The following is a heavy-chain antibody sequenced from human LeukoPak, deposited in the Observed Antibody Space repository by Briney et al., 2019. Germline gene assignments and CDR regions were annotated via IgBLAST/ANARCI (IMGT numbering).Heavy chain of an antibody. Sequence: GASVKVSCKASGYTFTSYGISWVRQAPGQGLEWMGWISAYNGNTNYAQKLQGRVTMTTDTSTSTAYMELRSLRSDDTAVYYCARDPERRLYSSGRNWFDPWGQGTLVTVSS. CDR1: GYTFTSYG. CDR3: ARDPERRLYSSGRNWFDP. CDR2: ISAYNGNT. V-gene: IGHV1-18*01. D-gene: IGHD6-19*01. J-gene: IGHJ5*02.